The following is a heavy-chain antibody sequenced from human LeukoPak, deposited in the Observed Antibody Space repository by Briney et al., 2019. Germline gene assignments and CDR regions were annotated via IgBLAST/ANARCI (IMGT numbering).Heavy chain of an antibody. V-gene: IGHV5-51*01. D-gene: IGHD4-17*01. Sequence: GESLKISCKVSGYIFTSHWIAWVRQMPGKGLEWMGIIYPDDSDTRYSPSFQGQVTISADKSISTAYLRWSSLKASDTAMYYCARGSMTTVTMGFDPWGQGTLVTVSS. CDR2: IYPDDSDT. CDR3: ARGSMTTVTMGFDP. CDR1: GYIFTSHW. J-gene: IGHJ5*02.